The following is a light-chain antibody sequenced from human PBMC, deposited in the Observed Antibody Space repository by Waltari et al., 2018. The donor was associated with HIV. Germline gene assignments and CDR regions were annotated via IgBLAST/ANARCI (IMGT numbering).Light chain of an antibody. CDR3: KQYNIRPRGNT. Sequence: DIVMTPSPALLSVSPGERVTLSCMASQGVGRNLAWYQQKVGQAPRLLIYGSATKDAEIPVRLSGSGSGTDFTLTIDSLQSEDFATYYCKQYNIRPRGNTFGQGTKLQI. J-gene: IGKJ2*01. V-gene: IGKV3-15*01. CDR1: QGVGRN. CDR2: GSA.